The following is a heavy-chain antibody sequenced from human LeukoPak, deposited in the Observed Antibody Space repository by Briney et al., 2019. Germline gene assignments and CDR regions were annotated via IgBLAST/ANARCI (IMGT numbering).Heavy chain of an antibody. J-gene: IGHJ4*02. D-gene: IGHD1-26*01. Sequence: SVTVSCTASGGTFSSYAISWVRQAPGQGLEWMGGIIPIFGTANYAQKFQGRVTITADESTSTAYMELSSLRSEDTAVYYCAREVGREGFDYWGQGTLVTVSS. CDR2: IIPIFGTA. CDR1: GGTFSSYA. V-gene: IGHV1-69*01. CDR3: AREVGREGFDY.